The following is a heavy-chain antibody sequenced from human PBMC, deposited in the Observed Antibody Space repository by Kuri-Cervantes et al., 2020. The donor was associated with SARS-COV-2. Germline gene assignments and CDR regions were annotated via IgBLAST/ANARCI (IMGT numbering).Heavy chain of an antibody. J-gene: IGHJ6*02. Sequence: GESLKISCAASGFTFSSYSMNWVRQAPGKGLEWVSSISSSSSYIYYADSVKGRFTISRDNAMNSLYLQMNSLRAEDTAVYYCAIIESSSDYYYYGMDVWGQGTTVTVSS. D-gene: IGHD3-10*01. CDR2: ISSSSSYI. CDR1: GFTFSSYS. CDR3: AIIESSSDYYYYGMDV. V-gene: IGHV3-21*01.